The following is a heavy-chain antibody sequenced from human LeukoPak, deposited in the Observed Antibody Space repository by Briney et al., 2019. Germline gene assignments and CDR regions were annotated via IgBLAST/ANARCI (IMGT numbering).Heavy chain of an antibody. CDR2: IKEDGSEK. CDR1: GFTFSNYW. CDR3: AKELPPGIAVAETVD. Sequence: PGGSLRLSCAASGFTFSNYWMSWVRQAPGKGLEWVANIKEDGSEKYYVDSVKGRFTISRDNAKNSLYLQMNSLRAEDTAVYYCAKELPPGIAVAETVDWGQGTLVTVSS. V-gene: IGHV3-7*01. J-gene: IGHJ4*02. D-gene: IGHD6-19*01.